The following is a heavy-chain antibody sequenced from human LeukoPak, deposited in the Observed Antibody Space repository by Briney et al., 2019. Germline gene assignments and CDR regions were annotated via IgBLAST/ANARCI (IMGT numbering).Heavy chain of an antibody. Sequence: ASVKVSCKASGYTFTSYGISWVRQAPGQGLEWMGWISAYNGNTNYAQKLQGRVTMTTDTSTSTAYMELRSLRSDDTAVYYCAGPTSSGWPSYYYYYGMDVWGRGTTVTVSS. CDR2: ISAYNGNT. J-gene: IGHJ6*02. V-gene: IGHV1-18*01. D-gene: IGHD6-19*01. CDR1: GYTFTSYG. CDR3: AGPTSSGWPSYYYYYGMDV.